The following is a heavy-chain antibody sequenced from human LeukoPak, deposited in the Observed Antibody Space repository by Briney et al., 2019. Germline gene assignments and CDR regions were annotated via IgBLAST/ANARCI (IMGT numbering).Heavy chain of an antibody. CDR3: ARYYYDSSGYHLGDYFDY. J-gene: IGHJ4*02. Sequence: SETLSLTCTVSGYSISSGYYWGWIRQPPGKGLEWIGSTYHSGSTYYNPSLKSRVTISVDTSKNQFSLKLSSVTAADTAVYYCARYYYDSSGYHLGDYFDYWGQGTLVTVSS. CDR2: TYHSGST. D-gene: IGHD3-22*01. V-gene: IGHV4-38-2*02. CDR1: GYSISSGYY.